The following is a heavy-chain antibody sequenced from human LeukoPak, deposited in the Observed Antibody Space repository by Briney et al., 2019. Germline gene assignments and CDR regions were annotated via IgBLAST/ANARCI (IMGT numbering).Heavy chain of an antibody. CDR2: INHSGST. CDR1: GGSISSSNW. D-gene: IGHD3-10*01. J-gene: IGHJ3*02. Sequence: PSGTLSLTCAVSGGSISSSNWWSWVRQPPGKGLEWIGEINHSGSTNYNPSLKSRVTISVDTSKNQFSLKLSSVTAADTAVYYCASRPVYYYGSGSYPVGAFDIWGQGTMVTVSS. CDR3: ASRPVYYYGSGSYPVGAFDI. V-gene: IGHV4-4*02.